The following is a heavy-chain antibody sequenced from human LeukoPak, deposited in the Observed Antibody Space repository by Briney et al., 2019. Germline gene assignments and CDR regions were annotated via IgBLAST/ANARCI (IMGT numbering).Heavy chain of an antibody. D-gene: IGHD4-23*01. J-gene: IGHJ2*01. CDR1: GGSISSYY. Sequence: SETLSLTCTVSGGSISSYYWSWIRQPPGKGLEWIGNISPSESTNYNPSLKSRVTISVDTSKRHISLRLSSVTAADTAVYYCATDYGGNSDWYFDLWGRGTLVTVSS. V-gene: IGHV4-4*08. CDR2: ISPSEST. CDR3: ATDYGGNSDWYFDL.